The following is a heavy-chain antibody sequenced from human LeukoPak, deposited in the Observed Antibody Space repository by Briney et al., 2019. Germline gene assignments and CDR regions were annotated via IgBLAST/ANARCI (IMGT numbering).Heavy chain of an antibody. J-gene: IGHJ6*02. CDR1: GYSFTSYW. CDR3: ARRHYYYYGMDV. Sequence: GESLKISCKGSGYSFTSYWIGWVRQAPGQGLEWMGWISAYNGNTNYAQKLQGRVTMTTDTSTSTAYMELRSLRSDDTAVYYCARRHYYYYGMDVWGQGTTVTVSS. V-gene: IGHV1-18*04. CDR2: ISAYNGNT.